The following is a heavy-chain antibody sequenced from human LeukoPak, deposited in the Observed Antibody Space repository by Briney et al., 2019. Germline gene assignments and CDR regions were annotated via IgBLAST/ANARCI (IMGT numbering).Heavy chain of an antibody. V-gene: IGHV4-34*01. CDR1: GGSFSGYY. D-gene: IGHD4-17*01. J-gene: IGHJ4*02. CDR3: TASRYDYGDYVPLVY. CDR2: INHSGST. Sequence: PSETLSLTCAVYGGSFSGYYWSWIRQPPGKGLEWIGEINHSGSTNYNPSLKSPVTISVDTSKNQFSLKLSSVTAADTTVYYCTASRYDYGDYVPLVYWGQGTLVTVSS.